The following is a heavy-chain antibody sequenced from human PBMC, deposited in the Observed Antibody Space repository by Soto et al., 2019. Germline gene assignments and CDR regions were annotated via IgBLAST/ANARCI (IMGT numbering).Heavy chain of an antibody. Sequence: PSQTLSLTCAISGDSVSSNSAAWNWIRQSPSRGLEWLGRTYYRSKWYNDYAVSVKSRITINPDTSKNQFSLQLNSVTPEDTAVYYCAREKDSSWPYYYYGMDVWGQGTTVTV. D-gene: IGHD6-13*01. CDR2: TYYRSKWYN. J-gene: IGHJ6*02. V-gene: IGHV6-1*01. CDR3: AREKDSSWPYYYYGMDV. CDR1: GDSVSSNSAA.